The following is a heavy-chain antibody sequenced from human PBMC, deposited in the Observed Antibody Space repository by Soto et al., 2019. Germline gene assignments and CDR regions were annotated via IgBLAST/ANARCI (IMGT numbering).Heavy chain of an antibody. CDR3: AREDRSGLTTLYGMDV. Sequence: QVQLVQSGAEVKKPGSSVKVSCKASGGTFSSYAISWVRQAPGQGLEWMGGIIPIFGTANYAQKFQGRVTITADDSTSTAYMELSSPRSEDTAVYYCAREDRSGLTTLYGMDVWGQGTTVTVSS. D-gene: IGHD4-4*01. CDR1: GGTFSSYA. V-gene: IGHV1-69*01. J-gene: IGHJ6*02. CDR2: IIPIFGTA.